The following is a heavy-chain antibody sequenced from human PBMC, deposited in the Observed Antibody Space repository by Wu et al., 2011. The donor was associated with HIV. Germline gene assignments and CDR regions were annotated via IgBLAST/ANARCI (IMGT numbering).Heavy chain of an antibody. Sequence: QVQLVQSGAEVKKPGASVRVSCKASGYTLTNYGISWVRQAPGQGPEWMGWISTYNGKTHYAQSLQGRVTMTTDTSTSTAYMDLRSLTSDDTAVYYCAREVQPYYYDGSGFLDGLDVWGQGTLVTVSS. CDR3: AREVQPYYYDGSGFLDGLDV. D-gene: IGHD3-22*01. CDR1: GYTLTNYG. J-gene: IGHJ3*01. CDR2: ISTYNGKT. V-gene: IGHV1-18*01.